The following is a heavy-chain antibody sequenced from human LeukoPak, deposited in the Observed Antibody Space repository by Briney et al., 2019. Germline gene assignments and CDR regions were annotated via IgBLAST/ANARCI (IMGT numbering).Heavy chain of an antibody. CDR3: ARTISGYYYARYFDI. D-gene: IGHD3-22*01. J-gene: IGHJ3*02. V-gene: IGHV3-21*01. CDR2: ISSSSSYI. Sequence: GGSLRLSCAASGFTFSSYSMNWVRQAPGKGLEWVSSISSSSSYIYYADSVKGRFTISRDNAKNSLYLQMNSLRAEDTAVYYRARTISGYYYARYFDIWGQGTMVTVSS. CDR1: GFTFSSYS.